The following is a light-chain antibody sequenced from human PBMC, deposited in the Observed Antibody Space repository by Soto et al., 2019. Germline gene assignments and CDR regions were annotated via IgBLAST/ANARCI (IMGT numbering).Light chain of an antibody. Sequence: EIVLTQSPGTLSLSPGERATLSCRASQSVSSIYLAWYQQKPGQAPRLVIYGASNRATGVPDRFSGSGSGTVFSLTISRLEPEDFAVYYCQQYGGSWTFGQGTKVDIK. J-gene: IGKJ1*01. V-gene: IGKV3-20*01. CDR2: GAS. CDR3: QQYGGSWT. CDR1: QSVSSIY.